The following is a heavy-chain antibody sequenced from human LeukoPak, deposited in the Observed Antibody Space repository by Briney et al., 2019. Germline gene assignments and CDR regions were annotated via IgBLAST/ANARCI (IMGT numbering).Heavy chain of an antibody. CDR1: GGTFSSYA. D-gene: IGHD2-15*01. Sequence: SVKVSCKASGGTFSSYAISWVRQAPGQGLEWMGGIIPLFGTANYAQKFQGRVTITADKSTSTAYMELRSLRSEDTAVFYCASATLRCSGGSCYEMDVWGKGTTVTVSS. CDR3: ASATLRCSGGSCYEMDV. J-gene: IGHJ6*04. CDR2: IIPLFGTA. V-gene: IGHV1-69*06.